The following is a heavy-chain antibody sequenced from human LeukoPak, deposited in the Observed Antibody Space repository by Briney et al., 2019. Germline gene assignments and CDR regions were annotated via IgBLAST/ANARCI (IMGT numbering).Heavy chain of an antibody. Sequence: TSETLSLTCTVSGDSISSYYWSWIRQPAGKGLEWIGRIYTSGSTNYNPSLKSRVTMSVDTSKNQFSLKLSSVTAADTAVYYCASAVLGSIRGWYFDYWGQGTLVTVSS. CDR2: IYTSGST. D-gene: IGHD2-2*01. V-gene: IGHV4-4*07. J-gene: IGHJ4*02. CDR3: ASAVLGSIRGWYFDY. CDR1: GDSISSYY.